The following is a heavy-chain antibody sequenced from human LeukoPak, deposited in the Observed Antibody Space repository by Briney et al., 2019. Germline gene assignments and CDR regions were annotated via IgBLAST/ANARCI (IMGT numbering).Heavy chain of an antibody. CDR2: ISNGGST. Sequence: KPSETLSLTCTVSGASINIYYWSWLRQPPGEGLEWIGYISNGGSTIYNPSLMSRVTISVDPSKNQLSLRLTSVTAADTAVYYCARRGYYYDTSGYYYFDYWGQGTLVTVSS. CDR1: GASINIYY. J-gene: IGHJ4*02. V-gene: IGHV4-59*01. D-gene: IGHD3-22*01. CDR3: ARRGYYYDTSGYYYFDY.